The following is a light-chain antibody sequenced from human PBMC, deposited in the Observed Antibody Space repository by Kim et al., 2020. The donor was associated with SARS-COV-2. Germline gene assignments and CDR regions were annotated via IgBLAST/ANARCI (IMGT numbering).Light chain of an antibody. V-gene: IGKV2-28*01. CDR1: QSLLHSNGYNY. CDR2: LGS. J-gene: IGKJ2*01. Sequence: DIVMTQSPLSLPVTPGEPASISCRSSQSLLHSNGYNYLDWYLQKPGQSPQLLIYLGSNRASGVPDRFSGRASGTDFTLKISRVEAGDVGVYYCMQALQTWTFGQGTKLEI. CDR3: MQALQTWT.